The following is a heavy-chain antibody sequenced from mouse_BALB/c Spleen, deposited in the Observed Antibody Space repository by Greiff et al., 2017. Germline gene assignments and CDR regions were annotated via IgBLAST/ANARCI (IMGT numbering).Heavy chain of an antibody. CDR2: INSDGGST. D-gene: IGHD2-12*01. CDR3: AFPTTAMDY. J-gene: IGHJ4*01. CDR1: EYEFPSHD. V-gene: IGHV5-2*01. Sequence: EVQRVESGGGLVQPGESLKLSCESNEYEFPSHDMSWVRKTPEKRLELVAAINSDGGSTYYPDSVKGRFTISRDNAKNTLYLQMSSLKSEDTAMYYCAFPTTAMDYWGQGTSVTVSS.